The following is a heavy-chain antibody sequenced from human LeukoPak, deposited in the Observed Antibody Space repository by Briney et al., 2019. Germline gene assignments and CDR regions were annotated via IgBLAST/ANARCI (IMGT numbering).Heavy chain of an antibody. J-gene: IGHJ4*02. CDR3: AKVHETGTTAY. CDR1: GFKFSSYA. Sequence: GGSLRLPCAASGFKFSSYAMMWVRQDPGKGLEWVSAISGSGGSTYYADSVKGRFTISRDNSKNTLYLQMNSLRAEDTAVYYCAKVHETGTTAYWGQGTLVTVSS. CDR2: ISGSGGST. V-gene: IGHV3-23*01. D-gene: IGHD1-14*01.